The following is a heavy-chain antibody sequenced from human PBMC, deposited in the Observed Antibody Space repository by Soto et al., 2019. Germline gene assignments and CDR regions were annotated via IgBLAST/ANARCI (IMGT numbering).Heavy chain of an antibody. J-gene: IGHJ4*02. Sequence: QVPLVQSGAEVKKPGASVKVSCKASGYTFTSYGISWVRQAPGQGLEWMGWISAYNGNTNYAQKLQGRVTMTTDTSTSTAYMELRSLRSDDTAVYYCARDLAAGYFDWLLYPYFDYWGQGTLVTVSS. CDR3: ARDLAAGYFDWLLYPYFDY. CDR2: ISAYNGNT. D-gene: IGHD3-9*01. CDR1: GYTFTSYG. V-gene: IGHV1-18*01.